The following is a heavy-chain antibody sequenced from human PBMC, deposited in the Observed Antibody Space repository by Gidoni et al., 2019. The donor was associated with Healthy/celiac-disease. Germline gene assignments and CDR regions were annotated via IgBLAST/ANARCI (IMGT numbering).Heavy chain of an antibody. V-gene: IGHV5-51*01. CDR2: IYPGDSDT. Sequence: EVQLVQSGAEVKKPGEALKISCKGSGYSFTSYWIGWVRQIPGKGLEWKVIIYPGDSDTRYSPSFQGQVTISADKSISTAYLQWSSLKASDTAMYYCASSGIAAAGTDLVWFDPWGQGTLVTVSS. J-gene: IGHJ5*02. CDR1: GYSFTSYW. CDR3: ASSGIAAAGTDLVWFDP. D-gene: IGHD6-13*01.